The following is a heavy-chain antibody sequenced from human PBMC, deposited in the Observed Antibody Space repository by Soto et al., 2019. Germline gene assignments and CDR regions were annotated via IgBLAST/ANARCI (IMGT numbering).Heavy chain of an antibody. CDR3: ARHPSRRYYDSSGYYYPLVYGMDV. Sequence: PGESLKISCKGSGYSFTSYWIGWVRQMPGKGLEWMGIIYPGDSDTRYSPSFQGQVTISADKSISTAYLQWSSLKASDTAVYYCARHPSRRYYDSSGYYYPLVYGMDVWGQGTTVTVSS. D-gene: IGHD3-22*01. CDR2: IYPGDSDT. CDR1: GYSFTSYW. V-gene: IGHV5-51*01. J-gene: IGHJ6*02.